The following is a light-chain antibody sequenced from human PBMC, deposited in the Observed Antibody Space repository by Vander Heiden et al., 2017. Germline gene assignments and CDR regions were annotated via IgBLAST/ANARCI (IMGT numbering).Light chain of an antibody. Sequence: QSALTQPASVSGSPGPSITIPCTGTSSDVGGYNYVSWYQKHPGKAPKLMIYDVSNRPSGVSNRFSGSKSGNTASLTISGLQAEDEADYYCSSYTSSSTPYVFGTGTKVTVL. CDR2: DVS. J-gene: IGLJ1*01. CDR3: SSYTSSSTPYV. V-gene: IGLV2-14*01. CDR1: SSDVGGYNY.